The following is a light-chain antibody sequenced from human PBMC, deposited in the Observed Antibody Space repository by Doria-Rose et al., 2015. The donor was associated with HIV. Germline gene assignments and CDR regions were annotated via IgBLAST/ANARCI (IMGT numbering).Light chain of an antibody. CDR3: QQYGTSRGT. CDR1: QRVKGSY. J-gene: IGKJ5*01. CDR2: DAS. Sequence: LTQSPGTLSLSPGERATLSCRASQRVKGSYLAWYQQKPGQAPRLLIYDASTRATGIPDRFSGSGSGTDSTLTISRLEPEDVAVYYCQQYGTSRGTFGQGTRLEIK. V-gene: IGKV3-20*01.